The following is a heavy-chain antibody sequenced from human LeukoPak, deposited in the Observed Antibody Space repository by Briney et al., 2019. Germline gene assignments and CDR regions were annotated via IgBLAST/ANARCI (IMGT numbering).Heavy chain of an antibody. D-gene: IGHD2-2*01. CDR3: ARDVFVVVPAAPMGDPSWFDP. CDR1: GYTFTSYG. V-gene: IGHV1-18*01. Sequence: GASVKVSCKASGYTFTSYGISWVRQAPGQGLEWMGWISAYNGNTNYAQKLQGRVTMTTDTSTSTAYMELRSLRSDDTAVYYCARDVFVVVPAAPMGDPSWFDPWGQGTLVTVSS. J-gene: IGHJ5*02. CDR2: ISAYNGNT.